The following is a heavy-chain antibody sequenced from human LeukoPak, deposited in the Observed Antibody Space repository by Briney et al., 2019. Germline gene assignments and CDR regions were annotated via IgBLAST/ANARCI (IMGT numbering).Heavy chain of an antibody. CDR2: IRPSGST. CDR1: GYTFTSYY. CDR3: AREGPETYNFDF. J-gene: IGHJ4*02. D-gene: IGHD5-18*01. V-gene: IGHV1-46*01. Sequence: ASVTVSRKASGYTFTSYYIHWVRQAPGQGLEYMGIIRPSGSTAYAQKFQGRVTMTRDTSTSAVYMELSSLRSEDTAVYYCAREGPETYNFDFWGQGTQVTVSS.